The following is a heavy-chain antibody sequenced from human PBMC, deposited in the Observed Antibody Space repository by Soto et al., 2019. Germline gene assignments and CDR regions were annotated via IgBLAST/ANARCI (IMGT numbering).Heavy chain of an antibody. CDR1: GFTFSSYE. V-gene: IGHV3-48*03. Sequence: GGSLRLSCAASGFTFSSYEMNWVRQAPGKGLEWVSYISSSGSTIYYADSVKGRFTTSRDNAKNSLYLQMNSLRAEDTAVYYCARDLRFLEWSQPGVIDYWGQGTLVTVSS. D-gene: IGHD3-3*01. CDR3: ARDLRFLEWSQPGVIDY. CDR2: ISSSGSTI. J-gene: IGHJ4*02.